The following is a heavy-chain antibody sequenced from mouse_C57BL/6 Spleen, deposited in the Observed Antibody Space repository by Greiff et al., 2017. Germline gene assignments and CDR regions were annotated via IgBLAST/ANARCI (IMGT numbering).Heavy chain of an antibody. CDR2: ISDGGSYT. CDR1: GFTFSSYA. V-gene: IGHV5-4*01. D-gene: IGHD2-4*01. CDR3: ARDLYYDYDEAY. J-gene: IGHJ3*01. Sequence: DVHLVESGGGLVKPGGSLKLSCAASGFTFSSYAMSWVRQTPEKRLEWVATISDGGSYTYYPDNVKGRFTISRDNAKNNLYLQMSHLKSEDTAMYYCARDLYYDYDEAYWGQGTLVTVSA.